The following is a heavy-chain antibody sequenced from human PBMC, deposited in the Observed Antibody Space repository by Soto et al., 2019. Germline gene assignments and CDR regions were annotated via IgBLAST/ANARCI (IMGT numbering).Heavy chain of an antibody. D-gene: IGHD3-10*01. CDR3: ARLQFGEGFDY. J-gene: IGHJ4*02. CDR1: GGSISGGGFS. V-gene: IGHV4-30-2*01. Sequence: SETLSLTCAVSGGSISGGGFSWSWIRQPPGKGLEWIGYILHTGGTQYNPSLKSRVSMSVDKSKHQFSLHLTSVTAADTAVYYCARLQFGEGFDYWGQGALVTVSS. CDR2: ILHTGGT.